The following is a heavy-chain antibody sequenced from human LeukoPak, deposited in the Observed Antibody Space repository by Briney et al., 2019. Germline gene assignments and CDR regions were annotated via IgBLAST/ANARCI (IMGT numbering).Heavy chain of an antibody. CDR1: GFTFSNAW. V-gene: IGHV3-15*01. CDR2: IKSKTDGGTT. J-gene: IGHJ4*02. CDR3: ANLGYCSGGSCSPTFDY. Sequence: GGSLRLSCAASGFTFSNAWMSWVRQAPGKGLEWVGRIKSKTDGGTTDYAAPVKGRFTISRDDSKNTLYLQMNSLRAEDTAVYYCANLGYCSGGSCSPTFDYWGQGTLVTVSS. D-gene: IGHD2-15*01.